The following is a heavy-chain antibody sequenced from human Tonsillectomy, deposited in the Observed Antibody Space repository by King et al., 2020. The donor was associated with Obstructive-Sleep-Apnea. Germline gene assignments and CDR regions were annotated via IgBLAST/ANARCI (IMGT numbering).Heavy chain of an antibody. Sequence: QLVQSGAEVKKPGSSVKVSCKASGGTFSSYAISWVRQAPGQGLAWMGGIIPILCIANYAQKFQGRVTITADKSTSTAYMELSSLRSEDTAVYYCATGYCSSTSCPPFDYWGQGTLVTVSS. CDR3: ATGYCSSTSCPPFDY. D-gene: IGHD2-2*01. J-gene: IGHJ4*02. CDR2: IIPILCIA. CDR1: GGTFSSYA. V-gene: IGHV1-69*10.